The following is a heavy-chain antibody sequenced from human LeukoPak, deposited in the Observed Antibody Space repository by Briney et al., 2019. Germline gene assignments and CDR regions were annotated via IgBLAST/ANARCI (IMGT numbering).Heavy chain of an antibody. V-gene: IGHV3-23*01. Sequence: GGSLRLSCAASGFTFSSYAMNWVRQAPGKGLEWVSSGHSDGTAYYADSVKGRFTISRDNSKNPLSLQMNSLRADDTAVYYCAKGSRIAARPTIWFDSWGQGTLVTVSS. CDR1: GFTFSSYA. D-gene: IGHD6-6*01. J-gene: IGHJ5*01. CDR3: AKGSRIAARPTIWFDS. CDR2: SGHSDGTA.